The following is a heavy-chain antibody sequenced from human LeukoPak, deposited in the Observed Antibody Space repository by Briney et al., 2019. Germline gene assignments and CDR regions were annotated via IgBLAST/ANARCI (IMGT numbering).Heavy chain of an antibody. V-gene: IGHV3-30-3*01. CDR2: ISYDGSNK. CDR1: GFTFSSYA. J-gene: IGHJ6*02. D-gene: IGHD2-15*01. Sequence: GRSLRLSCAASGFTFSSYAMHWVRQAPGKGLEWVAVISYDGSNKYYADSVKGRFTISRDNSKNTLYLQMNSLRAEDTALYYCAKAKRMSGMDVWGQGTTVTVSS. CDR3: AKAKRMSGMDV.